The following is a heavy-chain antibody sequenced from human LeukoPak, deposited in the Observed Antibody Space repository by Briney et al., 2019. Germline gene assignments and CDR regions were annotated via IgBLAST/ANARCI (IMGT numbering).Heavy chain of an antibody. CDR3: ARDGLGELGY. J-gene: IGHJ4*02. CDR2: IYYSGST. Sequence: PSETLSLTCTVSGGSISSYYWSWIRQPPGKGLDWIGYIYYSGSTNYNPSLKSRVTISVDTSKNQFSLKLSSVTAADTAVYYCARDGLGELGYWGQGTLVTVSS. CDR1: GGSISSYY. D-gene: IGHD3-10*01. V-gene: IGHV4-59*01.